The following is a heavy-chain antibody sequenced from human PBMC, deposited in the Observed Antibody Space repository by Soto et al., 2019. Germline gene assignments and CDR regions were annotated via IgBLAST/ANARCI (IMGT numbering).Heavy chain of an antibody. D-gene: IGHD3-9*01. V-gene: IGHV3-23*01. Sequence: GGSLRLSCSASGFTFSDYTMTWVRLAPGKGLEWVSSIITGNGATAYADSVTGRFSISRDNSKNMLYLQMNSLRVEDTAIYYCAKDRHPDGIWTFDYWGRGTQVTVSS. CDR1: GFTFSDYT. CDR2: IITGNGAT. J-gene: IGHJ4*02. CDR3: AKDRHPDGIWTFDY.